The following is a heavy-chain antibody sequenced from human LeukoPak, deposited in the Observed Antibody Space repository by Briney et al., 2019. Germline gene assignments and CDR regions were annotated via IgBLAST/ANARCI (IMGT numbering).Heavy chain of an antibody. CDR1: GFTFSSYG. CDR3: AKAGYYYDSSGYWYYMDV. J-gene: IGHJ6*03. CDR2: IWYDGSDK. Sequence: PGGSLRLSCAPSGFTFSSYGMHWVRQAPGKGLEWVAVIWYDGSDKYYADSVKGRFTISRDNSKNTLYLQMNSLRAEDTAVYYCAKAGYYYDSSGYWYYMDVWGKGTTVTVSS. V-gene: IGHV3-33*06. D-gene: IGHD3-22*01.